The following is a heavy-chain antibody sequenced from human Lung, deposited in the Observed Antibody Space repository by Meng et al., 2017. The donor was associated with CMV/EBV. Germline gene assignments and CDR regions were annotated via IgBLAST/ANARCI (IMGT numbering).Heavy chain of an antibody. J-gene: IGHJ4*02. CDR1: GYTFTHHG. V-gene: IGHV1-18*01. Sequence: HVGPSWDGGTKPGAPVRVSGKASGYTFTHHGISSIRQAPGHGLEWMGWISCYNGATNYAQKLQGRVTMTTDTSTNKAYMDLRGLRSDDTAVYYCARDPSNTSGRYAYFDYWGQGTLVTVSS. CDR2: ISCYNGAT. D-gene: IGHD6-19*01. CDR3: ARDPSNTSGRYAYFDY.